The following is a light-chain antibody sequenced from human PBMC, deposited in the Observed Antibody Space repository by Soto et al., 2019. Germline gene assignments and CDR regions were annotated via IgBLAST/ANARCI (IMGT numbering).Light chain of an antibody. CDR1: PYIRTY. CDR2: AAS. J-gene: IGKJ5*01. Sequence: DIQMTQSPSSLSASVGDSVIITCRASPYIRTYLNWYQHKPGKAPKHLIYAASSLQTVVPSRFTGSGSGTEVTLTIDSLQPEDLAPYYCQQSYTTPRITFGQGTRLEIK. V-gene: IGKV1-39*01. CDR3: QQSYTTPRIT.